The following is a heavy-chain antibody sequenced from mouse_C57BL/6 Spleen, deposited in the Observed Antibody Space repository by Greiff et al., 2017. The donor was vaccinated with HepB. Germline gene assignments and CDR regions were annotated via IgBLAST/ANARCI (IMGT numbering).Heavy chain of an antibody. Sequence: QVHVKQSGAELARPGASVKLSCKASGYTFTSYGISWVKQRTGQGLEWIGEIYPRSGNTYYNEKFKGKATLTADKSSSTAYMELRSLTSEDSAVYFCARDYYGSSRNYFDYWGQGTTLTVSS. CDR2: IYPRSGNT. V-gene: IGHV1-81*01. J-gene: IGHJ2*01. CDR3: ARDYYGSSRNYFDY. D-gene: IGHD1-1*01. CDR1: GYTFTSYG.